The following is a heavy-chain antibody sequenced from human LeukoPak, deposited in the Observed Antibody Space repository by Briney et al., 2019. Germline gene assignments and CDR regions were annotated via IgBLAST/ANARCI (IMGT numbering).Heavy chain of an antibody. CDR3: ALQNDSSPFDY. CDR2: IYSGGST. D-gene: IGHD3-22*01. J-gene: IGHJ4*02. V-gene: IGHV3-53*01. Sequence: TGGSLRLSCAASGFTVSSNYMNWVRQAPGKGLEWVSVIYSGGSTDYADSVKGRFTISRDNSKNTLYLQMNSLRAEDTAVYYCALQNDSSPFDYWGQGTLVTVSS. CDR1: GFTVSSNY.